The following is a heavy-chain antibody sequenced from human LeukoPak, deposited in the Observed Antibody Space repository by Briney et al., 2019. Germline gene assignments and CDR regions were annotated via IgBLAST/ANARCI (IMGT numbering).Heavy chain of an antibody. D-gene: IGHD6-6*01. CDR3: AKGLRYSSSTYFDY. J-gene: IGHJ4*02. Sequence: PGGSLRLSCAASGFTFSSYAMSWVRQAPGKGLEWVSAISGSGGSTYYADSVKGRFAISRDNSKNTLYLQMNSLRAEDTAVYYCAKGLRYSSSTYFDYWGQGTLVTVSS. CDR2: ISGSGGST. CDR1: GFTFSSYA. V-gene: IGHV3-23*01.